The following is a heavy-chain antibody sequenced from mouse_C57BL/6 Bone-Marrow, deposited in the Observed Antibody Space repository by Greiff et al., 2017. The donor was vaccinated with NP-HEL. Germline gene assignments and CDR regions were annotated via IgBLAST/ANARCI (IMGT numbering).Heavy chain of an antibody. V-gene: IGHV5-17*01. CDR2: ISRGSSTI. CDR1: GFTFSDYG. D-gene: IGHD2-4*01. Sequence: EVKLVESGGGLVKPGGSLKLSCAASGFTFSDYGMHWVRQAPEKGLEWVAYISRGSSTIYYADTVKGRFTISRDNAKNTLFLQMTSLRSEDTAMYYCARRSTMITTYAMDYWGQGTSVTVSS. J-gene: IGHJ4*01. CDR3: ARRSTMITTYAMDY.